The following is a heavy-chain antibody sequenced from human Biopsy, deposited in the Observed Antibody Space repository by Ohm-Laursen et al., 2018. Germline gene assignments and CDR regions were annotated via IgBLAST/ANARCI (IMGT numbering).Heavy chain of an antibody. J-gene: IGHJ6*02. Sequence: ASVKVSCKASGYTYPDYYVHWVRQAPGQGLEWMGWIKPNNGDTDYSQMFQGRVTLAWDRSTSTGYMEVSSLRSGDTALYYCATRGGDDFWSGHYSEIYYYYTLDVWGQGTTVTVSS. CDR3: ATRGGDDFWSGHYSEIYYYYTLDV. CDR2: IKPNNGDT. V-gene: IGHV1-2*02. CDR1: GYTYPDYY. D-gene: IGHD3-3*01.